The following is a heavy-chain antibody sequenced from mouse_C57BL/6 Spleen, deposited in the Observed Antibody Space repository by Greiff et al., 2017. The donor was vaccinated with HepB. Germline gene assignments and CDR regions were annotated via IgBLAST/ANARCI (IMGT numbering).Heavy chain of an antibody. J-gene: IGHJ1*03. CDR2: ISYDGSN. CDR1: GYSITSGYY. V-gene: IGHV3-6*01. Sequence: VQLKESGPGLVKPSQSLSLTCSVTGYSITSGYYWNWIRQFPGNKLEWMGYISYDGSNNYNPSLKNRISITRDTSKNQFFLKLNSVTTEDTATYYCARVPIYYYGSSSFGYFDVWGTGTTVTVSS. D-gene: IGHD1-1*01. CDR3: ARVPIYYYGSSSFGYFDV.